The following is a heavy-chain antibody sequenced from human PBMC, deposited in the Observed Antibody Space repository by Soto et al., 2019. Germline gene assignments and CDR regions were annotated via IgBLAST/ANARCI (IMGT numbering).Heavy chain of an antibody. D-gene: IGHD3-16*01. CDR2: IYYSGST. Sequence: SETLSLTCTVSGDSVSSGSYYWSWIRQPPGKGLEWIGYIYYSGSTNYNPSLKSRVTISVDTSKNQFSLKLSSVTAADTAVYYCARVVDDYVAYFDYWGQGTLVTVSS. V-gene: IGHV4-61*01. CDR1: GDSVSSGSYY. J-gene: IGHJ4*02. CDR3: ARVVDDYVAYFDY.